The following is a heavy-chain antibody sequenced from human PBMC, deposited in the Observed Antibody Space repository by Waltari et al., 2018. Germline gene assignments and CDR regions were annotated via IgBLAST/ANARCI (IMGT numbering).Heavy chain of an antibody. CDR2: MDDSGDT. CDR3: GRGGGTGGYNEVRAP. J-gene: IGHJ5*02. CDR1: NGSIHSSS. D-gene: IGHD5-12*01. V-gene: IGHV4-59*01. Sequence: QVQLQESGPGLVRPSETLSLTCTVFNGSIHSSSWSWVRQPPGKKLEWIGYMDDSGDTNHNPSLKGRVTISIDASKNQFSLKLSSVTAADPAVYYCGRGGGTGGYNEVRAPWGQGTLVTVSS.